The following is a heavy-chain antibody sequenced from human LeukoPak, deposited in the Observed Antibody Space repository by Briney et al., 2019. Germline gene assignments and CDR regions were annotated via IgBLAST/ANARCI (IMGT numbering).Heavy chain of an antibody. Sequence: SVKVSCKASGGTFSSYAISWVRQAPGQGLEWMGGIIPIFGTANYAQKFQGRVTITADKSTSTAYMELSSLRSEDTAVYYCTRKVIDYGSGSYLDYWGQGTLVTVSS. D-gene: IGHD3-10*01. V-gene: IGHV1-69*06. CDR1: GGTFSSYA. CDR2: IIPIFGTA. CDR3: TRKVIDYGSGSYLDY. J-gene: IGHJ4*02.